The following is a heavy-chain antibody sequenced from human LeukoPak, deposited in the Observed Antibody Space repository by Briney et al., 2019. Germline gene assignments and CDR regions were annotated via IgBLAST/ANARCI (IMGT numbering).Heavy chain of an antibody. CDR2: IDWDDDK. CDR3: ARMTPDSPSFDY. CDR1: GFSLSTREMC. V-gene: IGHV2-70*17. Sequence: SGPALVKPTQTLTLTCTFSGFSLSTREMCVAWICQPPGKALEWLARIDWDDDKFYSTSLKTRLTIPKDTSKNQVVLTMTNMDPVDTATYYCARMTPDSPSFDYWGQGTLVTVSS. J-gene: IGHJ4*02. D-gene: IGHD2-21*01.